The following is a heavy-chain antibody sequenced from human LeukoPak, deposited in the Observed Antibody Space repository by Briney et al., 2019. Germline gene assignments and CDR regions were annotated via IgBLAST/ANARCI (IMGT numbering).Heavy chain of an antibody. D-gene: IGHD6-13*01. J-gene: IGHJ4*02. CDR2: INPNSGGT. CDR3: ARAFGYGAAAGTFGY. Sequence: ASVKVSCKASGYTFTGYYMHWVRQAPGQGLEWMGWINPNSGGTNYAQKFQGRVTMTWDTSISTAYMELSRLRSDDTAVYYCARAFGYGAAAGTFGYWGQGTLVTVSS. CDR1: GYTFTGYY. V-gene: IGHV1-2*02.